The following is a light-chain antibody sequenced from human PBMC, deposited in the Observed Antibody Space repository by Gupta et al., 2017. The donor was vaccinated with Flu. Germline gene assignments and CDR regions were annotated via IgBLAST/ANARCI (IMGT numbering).Light chain of an antibody. CDR1: NIGRKS. CDR2: DDR. Sequence: SHVLTQPPSVSVAPGQTARITCGGDNIGRKSVHWYQQQTPGQAPVLVVYDDRDRPSGSTERCSCFDSGTTTTVTITMVDAGEEADYHCQAWDSARDNPCLFGGGTKLTVL. J-gene: IGLJ2*01. CDR3: QAWDSARDNPCL. V-gene: IGLV3-21*02.